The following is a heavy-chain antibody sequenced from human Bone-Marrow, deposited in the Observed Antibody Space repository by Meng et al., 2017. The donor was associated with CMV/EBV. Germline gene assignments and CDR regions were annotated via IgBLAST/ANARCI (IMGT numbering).Heavy chain of an antibody. CDR1: GGTFSSYT. CDR3: ARVPEGDYAGGN. V-gene: IGHV1-69*16. D-gene: IGHD4-23*01. CDR2: IIPILGIA. Sequence: SVKVSCKASGGTFSSYTISWVRQAPGQGLEWMGRIIPILGIANYAQKFQGRVTITTDESTSTVYMELSSLRSEDTAVYYCARVPEGDYAGGNWGQGTLVTVSS. J-gene: IGHJ4*02.